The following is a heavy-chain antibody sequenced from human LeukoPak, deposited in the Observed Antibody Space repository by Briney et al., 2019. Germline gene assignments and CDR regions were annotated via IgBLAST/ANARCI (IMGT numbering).Heavy chain of an antibody. Sequence: SETLSLTCAVSGGSISSSNWWSWVRQPPGKGLEWIGEIYHSGSTNYNPSLKSRVTISVDKSKNQFSLKLSSVTAADTAVYYCARDPRSGLVLGWFDPWGQGTLVTVSS. CDR3: ARDPRSGLVLGWFDP. V-gene: IGHV4-4*02. CDR2: IYHSGST. D-gene: IGHD6-6*01. CDR1: GGSISSSNW. J-gene: IGHJ5*02.